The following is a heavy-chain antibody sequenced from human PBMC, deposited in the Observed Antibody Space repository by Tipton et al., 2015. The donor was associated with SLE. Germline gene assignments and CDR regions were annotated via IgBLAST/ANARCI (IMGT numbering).Heavy chain of an antibody. D-gene: IGHD1-14*01. V-gene: IGHV1-8*03. CDR3: ATLRSGNQRRGFDI. Sequence: QSGPEVKKPGASVRVSCRTSGYTFAGYDVNWVRQATGQGFEWMGWMNPNIGNSGYAQNFQGRVTITSDTSINTAYLELSSLRYEDTAVYYCATLRSGNQRRGFDIWGQGTLVTVSS. CDR2: MNPNIGNS. J-gene: IGHJ3*02. CDR1: GYTFAGYD.